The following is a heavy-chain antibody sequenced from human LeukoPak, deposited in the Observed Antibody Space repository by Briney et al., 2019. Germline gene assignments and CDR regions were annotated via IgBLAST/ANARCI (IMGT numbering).Heavy chain of an antibody. CDR2: TYYRCKWYN. J-gene: IGHJ4*02. D-gene: IGHD4-23*01. CDR3: AQGSQYGGNCYFDY. CDR1: GDSVSSNSAA. V-gene: IGHV6-1*01. Sequence: SQTLSLTCAISGDSVSSNSAAWNWIRQSPSRGLEWLGRTYYRCKWYNDYAVSVKSRITINPDTSKNQFSLQLNSLTPEDTAVYYCAQGSQYGGNCYFDYWGQGTLVTVSS.